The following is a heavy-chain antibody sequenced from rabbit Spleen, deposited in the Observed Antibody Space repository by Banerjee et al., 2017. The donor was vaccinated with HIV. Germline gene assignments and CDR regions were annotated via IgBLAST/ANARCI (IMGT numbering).Heavy chain of an antibody. CDR1: GFSFSNKAV. D-gene: IGHD1-1*01. CDR3: ARDLVGVIGWNFYL. J-gene: IGHJ4*01. CDR2: INAVTGKA. Sequence: QEQLVESGGGLVKPEGSLKLSCTASGFSFSNKAVMCWVRQAPGKGLEWIACINAVTGKAVYASWAKGRFTFSKTSSTTVTLQMTSLTAADRAAYFCARDLVGVIGWNFYLWGQGTLVTVS. V-gene: IGHV1S45*01.